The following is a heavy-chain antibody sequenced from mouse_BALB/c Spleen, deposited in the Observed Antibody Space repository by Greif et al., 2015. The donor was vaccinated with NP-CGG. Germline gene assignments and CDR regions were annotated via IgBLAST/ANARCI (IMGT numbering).Heavy chain of an antibody. J-gene: IGHJ1*01. CDR2: INPSTGYT. Sequence: VQLQHSGAELAKPGASVKMSCKASGYTFTSYWMHWVKQRPGQGLEWIGYINPSTGYTEYNQKFKDKATLTADKSSSTAYMQLSSLTSEDSAVYYCARDYDYWYFDVWGAGTTVTVSS. V-gene: IGHV1-7*01. D-gene: IGHD2-4*01. CDR3: ARDYDYWYFDV. CDR1: GYTFTSYW.